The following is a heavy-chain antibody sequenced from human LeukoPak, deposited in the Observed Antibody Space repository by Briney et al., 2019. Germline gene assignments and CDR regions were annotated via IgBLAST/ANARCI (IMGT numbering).Heavy chain of an antibody. Sequence: GGSLRLSCAASGFTFSSYAMHWVRQAPGKGLEWVAVIWSDGSNTYCADSVKGRFTISRDNSKNTLYLQMNSLRAEDTAVYYCARDSLGTSSGWFDPWGQGTLVTVSS. CDR2: IWSDGSNT. CDR3: ARDSLGTSSGWFDP. V-gene: IGHV3-33*08. J-gene: IGHJ5*02. CDR1: GFTFSSYA. D-gene: IGHD6-19*01.